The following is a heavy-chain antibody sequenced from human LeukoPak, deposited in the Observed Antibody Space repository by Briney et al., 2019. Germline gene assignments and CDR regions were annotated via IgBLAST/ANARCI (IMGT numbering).Heavy chain of an antibody. V-gene: IGHV3-30-3*01. Sequence: GGSLRLSCAASGFTFSSYAMHWVRQAPGKGLEWVAVISYDGSNKYYADSVKGRFTISRDNSKNTLYLQMNSLRAEDTAVYYCAREDPVGGFFDYWGQGTLVTVSS. J-gene: IGHJ4*02. CDR2: ISYDGSNK. D-gene: IGHD2-2*01. CDR3: AREDPVGGFFDY. CDR1: GFTFSSYA.